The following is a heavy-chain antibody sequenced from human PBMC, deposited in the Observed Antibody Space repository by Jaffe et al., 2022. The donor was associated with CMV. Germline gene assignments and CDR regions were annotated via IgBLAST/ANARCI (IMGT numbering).Heavy chain of an antibody. CDR3: VRRVPSSLFFRRQGWFDP. CDR1: GGSFSDFY. J-gene: IGHJ5*02. CDR2: MNHNGIT. Sequence: QVQLQQWGAGLLKPSETLSLTCAVYGGSFSDFYWSWIRQPPGKGLEWIGEMNHNGITNYNPSLESRVTISVDTSKKQFSLKLSSVTAADTAVYYCVRRVPSSLFFRRQGWFDPWGQGTLVTVS. V-gene: IGHV4-34*01.